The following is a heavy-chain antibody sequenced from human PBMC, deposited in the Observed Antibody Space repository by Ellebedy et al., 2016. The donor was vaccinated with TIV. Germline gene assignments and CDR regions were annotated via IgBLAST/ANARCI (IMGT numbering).Heavy chain of an antibody. Sequence: GESLKISXAASGFTFDSYAMSWVRQAPGKGLEWVSGISGSGGSTYYADSVKGRFTISRDNSKNTLYLQMNSLRAEDTAVYYCATRIAAALIDYWGQGTLVTVSS. CDR2: ISGSGGST. CDR3: ATRIAAALIDY. CDR1: GFTFDSYA. V-gene: IGHV3-23*01. J-gene: IGHJ4*02. D-gene: IGHD6-13*01.